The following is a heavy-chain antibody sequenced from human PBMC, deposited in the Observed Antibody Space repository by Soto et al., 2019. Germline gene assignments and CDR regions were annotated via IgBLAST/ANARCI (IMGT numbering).Heavy chain of an antibody. CDR1: GFTFSNYA. D-gene: IGHD2-2*01. CDR2: IGGNAAMT. J-gene: IGHJ4*02. V-gene: IGHV3-23*01. CDR3: CRYCSSTSCQGTFDY. Sequence: GGSLRLSCAASGFTFSNYAMSWVRQAPGKGLEWVSGIGGNAAMTYYADSVKGRFTISRDNSKNTLYLQMNSLRAEDTAVYYCCRYCSSTSCQGTFDYWGQGTLVTVSS.